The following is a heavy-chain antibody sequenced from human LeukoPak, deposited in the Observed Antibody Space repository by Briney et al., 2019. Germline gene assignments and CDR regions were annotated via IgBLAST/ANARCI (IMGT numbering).Heavy chain of an antibody. Sequence: GESLKISCKGSGYSFTSYWIGWVRQMPGKGLEWMGIIYPGDSDTRYSPSFQGQVTISADKSISAAYLQWSSLRASDTAMYYCARHETQSLSSCWYPYYWGQGTLVTVSS. CDR2: IYPGDSDT. J-gene: IGHJ4*02. D-gene: IGHD6-13*01. V-gene: IGHV5-51*01. CDR3: ARHETQSLSSCWYPYY. CDR1: GYSFTSYW.